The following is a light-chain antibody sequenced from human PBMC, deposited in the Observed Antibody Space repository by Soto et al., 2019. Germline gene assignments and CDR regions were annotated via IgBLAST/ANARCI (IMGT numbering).Light chain of an antibody. V-gene: IGKV2-28*01. J-gene: IGKJ2*01. Sequence: DIVMTQSPLSLPVTPGEPASISCRSSQSLLHSNGYNYLDWYLQKPGQSPQLLIYLGSNRSSGLPDRFSGSGSGTDFTLKISRVEAEDVGVYYCLQALQTPYTFGQWTKREIK. CDR1: QSLLHSNGYNY. CDR3: LQALQTPYT. CDR2: LGS.